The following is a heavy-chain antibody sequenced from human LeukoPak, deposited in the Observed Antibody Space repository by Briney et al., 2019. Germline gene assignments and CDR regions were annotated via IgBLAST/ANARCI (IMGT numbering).Heavy chain of an antibody. D-gene: IGHD3-16*01. J-gene: IGHJ6*03. CDR3: ARVMGDLASLYHMDV. CDR1: GGSLSSYY. Sequence: SETLSLTCTVSGGSLSSYYWSCIRQPPGKGLEWIGDVYYSGSTHQNPSLKRRVTTSVDTSKNQFSLKLRSVTAADTAVYYCARVMGDLASLYHMDVWGKGTTVTVSS. V-gene: IGHV4-59*01. CDR2: VYYSGST.